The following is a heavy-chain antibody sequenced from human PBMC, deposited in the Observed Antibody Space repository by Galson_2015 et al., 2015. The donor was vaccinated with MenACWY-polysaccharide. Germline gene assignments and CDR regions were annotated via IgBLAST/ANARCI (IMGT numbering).Heavy chain of an antibody. V-gene: IGHV3-74*01. D-gene: IGHD6-13*01. Sequence: SLRLSCAASGFTFSSYWMHWVRQAPGKGLVWVSRINGDGSTTNYADSVKGRFTISRDNAKNTLYLQMNSLRAEDTAVYYCARVPGSWYSGYWGQGTLVTVSS. CDR2: INGDGSTT. CDR1: GFTFSSYW. CDR3: ARVPGSWYSGY. J-gene: IGHJ4*02.